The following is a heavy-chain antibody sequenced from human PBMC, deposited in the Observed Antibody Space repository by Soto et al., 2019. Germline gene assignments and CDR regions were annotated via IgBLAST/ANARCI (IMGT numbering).Heavy chain of an antibody. D-gene: IGHD3-3*01. J-gene: IGHJ5*02. CDR1: GGSISSGGYY. CDR3: AGRFFP. V-gene: IGHV4-31*03. CDR2: IYYSGHT. Sequence: QVQLQESGPGLVKPSQTLSLTCTVSGGSISSGGYYWNWIRQHPGKGLEWIGYIYYSGHTYYNPSPKSRVTLSVDPFKDQFSPKLGSVAAADTAVYYCAGRFFPWGQGTLVTVSS.